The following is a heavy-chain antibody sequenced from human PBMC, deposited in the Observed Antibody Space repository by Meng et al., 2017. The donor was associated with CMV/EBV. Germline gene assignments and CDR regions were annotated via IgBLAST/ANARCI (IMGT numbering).Heavy chain of an antibody. V-gene: IGHV2-5*02. J-gene: IGHJ4*02. Sequence: QMPVMGSCPTLVKTTKTLTRYFTFSGFSLSTSGGGVGWIRQPPGKALEWLALIYWDDDKRYSPSLKSRLTITKDTSKNQVVLTMTNMDPVDTATYYCAHRGSYGYHGYWGQGTLVTVSS. D-gene: IGHD5-18*01. CDR1: GFSLSTSGGG. CDR2: IYWDDDK. CDR3: AHRGSYGYHGY.